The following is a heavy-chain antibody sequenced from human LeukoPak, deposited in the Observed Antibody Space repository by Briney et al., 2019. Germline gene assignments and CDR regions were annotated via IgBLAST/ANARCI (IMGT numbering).Heavy chain of an antibody. J-gene: IGHJ1*01. CDR2: IYSSGST. V-gene: IGHV4-61*02. Sequence: SETLSLTCTVSGGSISSGCYYWSWIRQPAGKGLEWIGRIYSSGSTNYNPSLKSRVTISVDTSQNQFSLKLISVTAADTAVYYCARAVAGNFAAYFQHWGQGTLVTVSS. CDR3: ARAVAGNFAAYFQH. D-gene: IGHD6-19*01. CDR1: GGSISSGCYY.